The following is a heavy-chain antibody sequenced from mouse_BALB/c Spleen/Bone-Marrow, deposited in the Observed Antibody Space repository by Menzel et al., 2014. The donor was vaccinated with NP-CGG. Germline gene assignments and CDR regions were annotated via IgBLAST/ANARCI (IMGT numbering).Heavy chain of an antibody. V-gene: IGHV2-6-1*01. J-gene: IGHJ3*01. CDR2: IWSDGST. CDR3: ARSPSTMITGGFAY. Sequence: QVQLKDSGPGLVAPSQSLSITCTISGFSLTSYGVHWVRQPPGKGLEWLVVIWSDGSTTYNSALKSRLSISKDNSKSQVFLKMNSLQTDDTAMYYCARSPSTMITGGFAYWGQGTLVTVSA. D-gene: IGHD2-4*01. CDR1: GFSLTSYG.